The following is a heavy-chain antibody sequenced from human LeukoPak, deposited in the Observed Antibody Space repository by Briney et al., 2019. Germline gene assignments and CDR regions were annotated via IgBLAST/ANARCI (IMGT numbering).Heavy chain of an antibody. CDR3: AGHHPRNTVDF. CDR2: TSDIGSI. V-gene: IGHV4-59*08. CDR1: GGSISSYY. D-gene: IGHD2-8*02. Sequence: PSETLSLTCTVSGGSISSYYWSWIRQPPGKGLEWIAYTSDIGSINYNPSLKGRVTISLDTSKNQFSLKLSSVTAADTAVYYCAGHHPRNTVDFWGQGTLVTVSS. J-gene: IGHJ4*02.